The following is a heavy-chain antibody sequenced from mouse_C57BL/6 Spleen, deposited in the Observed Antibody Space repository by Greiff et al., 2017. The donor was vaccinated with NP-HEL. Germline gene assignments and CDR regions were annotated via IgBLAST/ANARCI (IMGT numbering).Heavy chain of an antibody. J-gene: IGHJ1*03. CDR2: IYPRSGNT. CDR1: GYTFTSYG. D-gene: IGHD1-2*01. Sequence: VKLQESGAELARPGASVKLSCKASGYTFTSYGISWVKQRTGQGLEWIGEIYPRSGNTYYNEKFKGKATLTADKSSSTAYMELRSLTSEDSAVYFCARIITTASYWYFDVWGTGTTVTVSS. V-gene: IGHV1-81*01. CDR3: ARIITTASYWYFDV.